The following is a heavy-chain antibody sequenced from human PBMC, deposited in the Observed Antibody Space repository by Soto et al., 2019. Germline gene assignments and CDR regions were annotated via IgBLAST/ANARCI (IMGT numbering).Heavy chain of an antibody. V-gene: IGHV3-23*01. D-gene: IGHD3-16*01. CDR2: ISGSGGST. Sequence: PGGSLRLSCAASGFTFSSYAMSWVRQAPGKGLEWVSAISGSGGSTYYADSVKGRFTTSRDNSKNTLYLQMNSLRAEDTAVYYCVKRTADYGYYYYYMDVWGKGTTVTVSS. CDR3: VKRTADYGYYYYYMDV. J-gene: IGHJ6*03. CDR1: GFTFSSYA.